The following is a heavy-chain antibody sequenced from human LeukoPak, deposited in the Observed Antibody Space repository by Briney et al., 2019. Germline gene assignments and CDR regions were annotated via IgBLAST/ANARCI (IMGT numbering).Heavy chain of an antibody. CDR1: GGSISSYY. Sequence: SGTLSLTCTVSGGSISSYYWRWIRQPAGKGLEGIGRIYTSGSTNYNPCLKSRVTMSVDTSKNQFSLKLSSVTAADTAVYYCARLYCSSTSCTDYWGQGTLVTVSS. CDR2: IYTSGST. J-gene: IGHJ4*02. D-gene: IGHD2-2*01. CDR3: ARLYCSSTSCTDY. V-gene: IGHV4-4*07.